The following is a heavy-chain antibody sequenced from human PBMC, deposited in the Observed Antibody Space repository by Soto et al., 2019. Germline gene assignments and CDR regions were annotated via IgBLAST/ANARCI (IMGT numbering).Heavy chain of an antibody. Sequence: SETLSLTCTVSGGSISSGGYYWSWIRQHPGKGLEWIGFIYHSGSTFYSPSLQSRVSISVDTSKNQFSLKLSSVTPADTAVYYCAREGYAHFGDDGPFDLFYFDNRAPRTPVTVSS. CDR1: GGSISSGGYY. CDR2: IYHSGST. D-gene: IGHD2-21*01. CDR3: AREGYAHFGDDGPFDLFYFDN. J-gene: IGHJ4*02. V-gene: IGHV4-31*03.